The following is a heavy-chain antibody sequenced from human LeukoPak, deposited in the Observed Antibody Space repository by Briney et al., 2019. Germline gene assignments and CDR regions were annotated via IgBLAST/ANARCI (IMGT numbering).Heavy chain of an antibody. CDR2: ISSSSSYI. D-gene: IGHD4-11*01. CDR3: ARDHQLTTSPQGFDY. J-gene: IGHJ4*02. V-gene: IGHV3-21*01. Sequence: PGGSLRLSCAASGFTFSSYSMNWVRQAPGKGLEWVSSISSSSSYIYYADSVKGRFTISRDNAKNSLYLQMNSLRAEDTAVYYCARDHQLTTSPQGFDYWGQGTLVTVSS. CDR1: GFTFSSYS.